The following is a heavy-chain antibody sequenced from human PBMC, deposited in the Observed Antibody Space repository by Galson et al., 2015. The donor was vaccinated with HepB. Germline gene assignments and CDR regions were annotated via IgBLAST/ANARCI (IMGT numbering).Heavy chain of an antibody. J-gene: IGHJ4*02. CDR2: ISGNGGST. CDR1: AFTFSSYA. V-gene: IGHV3-64D*06. CDR3: VKDRDGITMVRGVIFDY. D-gene: IGHD3-10*01. Sequence: SLRLSCAASAFTFSSYAMHWVRQAPGKGLDYVSAISGNGGSTYYADSVKGRFTISRDNSKNTLYLQMSSLRAEDMAVYYCVKDRDGITMVRGVIFDYWGQGTLVTASS.